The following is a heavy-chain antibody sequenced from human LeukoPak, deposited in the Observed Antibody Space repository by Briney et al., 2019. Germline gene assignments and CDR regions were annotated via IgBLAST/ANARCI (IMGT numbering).Heavy chain of an antibody. CDR1: GFTFSSYA. CDR3: AKDHTNYYGSGSYES. CDR2: ISGSGGST. J-gene: IGHJ5*02. D-gene: IGHD3-10*01. V-gene: IGHV3-23*01. Sequence: GGSLRLSCAASGFTFSSYAMSWVRQAPGKGLEWVSAISGSGGSTYYADSVKGRFTISRDNSKNTLYLQMNSLRAKDTAVYYCAKDHTNYYGSGSYESWGQGTLVTVSS.